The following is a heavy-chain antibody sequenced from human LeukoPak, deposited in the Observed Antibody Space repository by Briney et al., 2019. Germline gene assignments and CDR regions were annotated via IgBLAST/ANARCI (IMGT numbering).Heavy chain of an antibody. D-gene: IGHD2-15*01. Sequence: TSETLSLTCTVSGGSISSGSYYWSWIRQPAGKGLEWIGRIYTSGSTNYNPSLKSRVTISVDTSKNQFSLKLSSVTAADTAVYYCARDVVVVAATPGAVDSPPFDIWGQGTMVAISS. CDR2: IYTSGST. J-gene: IGHJ3*02. CDR3: ARDVVVVAATPGAVDSPPFDI. V-gene: IGHV4-61*02. CDR1: GGSISSGSYY.